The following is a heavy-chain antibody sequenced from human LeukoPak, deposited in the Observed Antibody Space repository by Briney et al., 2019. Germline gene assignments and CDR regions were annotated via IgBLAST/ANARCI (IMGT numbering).Heavy chain of an antibody. V-gene: IGHV3-7*04. D-gene: IGHD5-18*01. CDR3: ARDRIQLWSHDY. CDR1: GFTFSGYW. CDR2: IKPDGSDK. J-gene: IGHJ4*02. Sequence: GGSLRLFCAASGFTFSGYWMSWVRQAPGKGLKWVANIKPDGSDKYYVDSVKGRFTISRENAKNSLYLHMNSLRAEDTAVYYCARDRIQLWSHDYWGQGTLVTVSS.